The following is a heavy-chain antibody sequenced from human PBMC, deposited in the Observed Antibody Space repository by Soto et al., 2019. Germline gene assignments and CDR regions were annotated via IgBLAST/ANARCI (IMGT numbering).Heavy chain of an antibody. CDR3: ARSVAVPGAHIDY. V-gene: IGHV4-59*01. D-gene: IGHD6-19*01. J-gene: IGHJ4*02. Sequence: PSETLSLTCSVSGGSISGSYWSWTRQSPGKGLEWLGYVYYTGSTNYSPSLGSRVSISVDTSKNEFSLRLSSVTAADTAVYFCARSVAVPGAHIDYWGQGTQVTVSS. CDR1: GGSISGSY. CDR2: VYYTGST.